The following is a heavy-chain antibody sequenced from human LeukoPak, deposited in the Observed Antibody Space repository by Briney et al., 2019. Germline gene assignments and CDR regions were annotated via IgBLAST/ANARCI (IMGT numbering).Heavy chain of an antibody. CDR3: ARDQRFGEFLPFDP. V-gene: IGHV3-74*01. D-gene: IGHD3-10*01. CDR2: INSDGSST. CDR1: GFTFSSYW. Sequence: GGSLRLSCAASGFTFSSYWMHWVRQAPGKGLVWVSRINSDGSSTSYADSVKGRFTISRDNAKNTLYLQMNSLRAEDTAVYYCARDQRFGEFLPFDPWGQGTLVTVPS. J-gene: IGHJ5*02.